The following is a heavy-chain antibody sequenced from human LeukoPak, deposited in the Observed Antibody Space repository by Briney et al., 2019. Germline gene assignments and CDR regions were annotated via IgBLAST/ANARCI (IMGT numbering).Heavy chain of an antibody. D-gene: IGHD2-8*02. CDR2: IKTDGSEK. Sequence: PGGSLRLSCAASGFTFSDYWMTWVRQAPGKGLEWLANIKTDGSEKYYVDSVKGRFTISRDNANNSLYLQMNSLRVEDTAVYFSASNLYWWSDLGFWGQGTLVTVSS. V-gene: IGHV3-7*01. CDR1: GFTFSDYW. CDR3: ASNLYWWSDLGF. J-gene: IGHJ4*02.